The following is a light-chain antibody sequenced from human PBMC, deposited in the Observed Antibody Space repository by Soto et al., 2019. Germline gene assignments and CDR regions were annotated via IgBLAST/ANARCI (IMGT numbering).Light chain of an antibody. V-gene: IGLV2-8*01. J-gene: IGLJ3*02. CDR1: SSDVGAYNS. CDR3: NAYAGSTGLV. CDR2: EVN. Sequence: QSVLTQPPSASGSPGQSVTISCTGTSSDVGAYNSVSWFQHHPGKAPKLIIYEVNKRPSGVPDRFSGSKSGNTASLTVSGLQAEDEADYFCNAYAGSTGLVFGGGTKLTVL.